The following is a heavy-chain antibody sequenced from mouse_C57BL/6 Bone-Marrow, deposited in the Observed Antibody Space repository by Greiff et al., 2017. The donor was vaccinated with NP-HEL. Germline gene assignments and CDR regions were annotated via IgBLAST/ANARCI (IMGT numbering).Heavy chain of an antibody. J-gene: IGHJ2*01. CDR3: AKTLYGSSLYYFDY. D-gene: IGHD1-1*01. V-gene: IGHV1-7*01. CDR2: INPSSGYT. CDR1: GYTFTSYW. Sequence: VQVVESGAELAKPGASVKLSCKASGYTFTSYWMHWVKQRPGQGLEWIGYINPSSGYTKYNQKFKDKATLTADKSSSTAYMQLSSLTYEDSAVYYCAKTLYGSSLYYFDYWGQGTTLTVSS.